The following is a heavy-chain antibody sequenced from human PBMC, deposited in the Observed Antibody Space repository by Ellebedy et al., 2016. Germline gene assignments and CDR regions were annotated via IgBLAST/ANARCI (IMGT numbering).Heavy chain of an antibody. V-gene: IGHV3-23*01. D-gene: IGHD2-2*01. CDR3: AKSPAAMIADAFDI. Sequence: GESLKISCAASGFTFSSYAMSWVRQAPGKGLEWVSAISGSGGSTYYADSVKGRFTISRDNSKNTLYLQMNSLRAEDTAVYYCAKSPAAMIADAFDIWGQGTMVTVSS. CDR1: GFTFSSYA. CDR2: ISGSGGST. J-gene: IGHJ3*02.